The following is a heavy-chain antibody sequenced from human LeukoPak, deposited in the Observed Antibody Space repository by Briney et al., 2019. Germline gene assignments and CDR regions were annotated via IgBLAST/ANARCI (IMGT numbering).Heavy chain of an antibody. D-gene: IGHD3-22*01. CDR1: GFTFSGSA. J-gene: IGHJ4*02. CDR2: IRSKANSYAT. Sequence: GGSLRLSCAASGFTFSGSAMHWVRQASGKGLEWVGRIRSKANSYATAYAASVKGWFTISRDDSKNTAYLQMNSLKTEDTAVYYCTTGITMIVVVINDYWGQGTLVTVSS. CDR3: TTGITMIVVVINDY. V-gene: IGHV3-73*01.